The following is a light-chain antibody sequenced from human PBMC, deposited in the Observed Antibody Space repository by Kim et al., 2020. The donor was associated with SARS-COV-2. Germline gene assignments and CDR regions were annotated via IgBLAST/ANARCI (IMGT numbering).Light chain of an antibody. V-gene: IGKV1-5*01. J-gene: IGKJ4*01. CDR2: AVS. CDR1: QSITSG. CDR3: QQHNGY. Sequence: DIQMTQFPSTLSASVGDTVTITCRASQSITSGLAWYQQKPGKAPKLLIYAVSNLDSGVPSRFSGSGSGTQLSLTIRSLQPDDFATYYCQQHNGYFGGGTKVDIK.